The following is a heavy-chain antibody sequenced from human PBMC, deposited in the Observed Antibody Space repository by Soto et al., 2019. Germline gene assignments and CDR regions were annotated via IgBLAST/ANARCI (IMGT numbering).Heavy chain of an antibody. J-gene: IGHJ6*02. CDR2: IWYDGSNK. V-gene: IGHV3-33*01. Sequence: GGSLRLSCAASGFTFSSYGMHWVRQAPGKGLEWVAVIWYDGSNKYYADSVKGRFTISRDNSKNTLYLQMNSLRAEDTAVYYCARGSRVRGVIWPYYYYGMDVWGQGTTVTVSS. D-gene: IGHD3-10*01. CDR1: GFTFSSYG. CDR3: ARGSRVRGVIWPYYYYGMDV.